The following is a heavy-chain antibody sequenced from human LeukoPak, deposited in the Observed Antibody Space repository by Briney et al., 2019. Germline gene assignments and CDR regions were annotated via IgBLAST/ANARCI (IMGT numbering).Heavy chain of an antibody. CDR2: IYYSGST. Sequence: PPETLSLTCTVSGGSISSGDYYWSWIRQPPGKGLEWIGYIYYSGSTYYNPSLKSRVTISVDTSKNQFSLKLSSVTAADTAVYYCASSPARYYYDSSGYYFDYWGQGTLVTVSS. D-gene: IGHD3-22*01. J-gene: IGHJ4*02. CDR3: ASSPARYYYDSSGYYFDY. CDR1: GGSISSGDYY. V-gene: IGHV4-30-4*01.